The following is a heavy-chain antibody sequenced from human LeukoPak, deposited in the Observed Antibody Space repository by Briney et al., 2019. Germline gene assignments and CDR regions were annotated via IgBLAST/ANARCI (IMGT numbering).Heavy chain of an antibody. CDR2: INTNTGNP. CDR1: GYTFTSYA. D-gene: IGHD3-3*01. J-gene: IGHJ5*02. Sequence: ASVKVSCKASGYTFTSYAMNWVRQAPGQGLEWMGWINTNTGNPTYAQGFTGRFVISLDTSVSTAYLQISSLKAEDTAVYYCARSHDFWSGYSNWFDPWGQGTLVTVSS. V-gene: IGHV7-4-1*02. CDR3: ARSHDFWSGYSNWFDP.